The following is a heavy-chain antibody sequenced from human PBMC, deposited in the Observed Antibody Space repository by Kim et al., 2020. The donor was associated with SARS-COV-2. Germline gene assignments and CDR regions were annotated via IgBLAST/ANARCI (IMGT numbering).Heavy chain of an antibody. CDR2: ST. Sequence: STYYADSVKGRSTISRHNSKNTLYLQMNRLRVEDTAVYYCARDYGDPAFDIWGQGTMVTVS. V-gene: IGHV3-66*01. CDR3: ARDYGDPAFDI. D-gene: IGHD4-17*01. J-gene: IGHJ3*02.